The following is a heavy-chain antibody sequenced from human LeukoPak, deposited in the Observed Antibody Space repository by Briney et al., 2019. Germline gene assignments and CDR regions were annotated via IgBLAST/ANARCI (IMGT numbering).Heavy chain of an antibody. V-gene: IGHV1-24*01. CDR3: ATDLATYYYDSSGYHTRGRAFDI. D-gene: IGHD3-22*01. CDR2: FDPEDGET. CDR1: GYTLTELS. J-gene: IGHJ3*02. Sequence: ASVKVSCKVPGYTLTELSMHWVRQAPGKGLEWMGGFDPEDGETIYAQKFQGRVTMTEDTSTDTAYMELSSLRSEDTAVYYCATDLATYYYDSSGYHTRGRAFDIWGQGTMVTVSS.